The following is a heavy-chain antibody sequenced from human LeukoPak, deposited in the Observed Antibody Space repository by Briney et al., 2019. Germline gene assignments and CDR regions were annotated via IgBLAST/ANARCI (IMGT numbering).Heavy chain of an antibody. CDR2: INPNSGGT. CDR1: GYTFTGYY. Sequence: ASVKVSFKASGYTFTGYYMHWVRQAPGQGLEWMGWINPNSGGTNYAQKFQGRVTMTRDTSISTAYMELSRLRSDDTAVYYCARDKGEYYGSGTFDYWGQGTLVTVSS. CDR3: ARDKGEYYGSGTFDY. D-gene: IGHD3-10*01. V-gene: IGHV1-2*02. J-gene: IGHJ4*02.